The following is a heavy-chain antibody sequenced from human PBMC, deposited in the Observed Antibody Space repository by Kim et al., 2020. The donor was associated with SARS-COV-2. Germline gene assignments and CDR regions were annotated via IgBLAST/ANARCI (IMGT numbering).Heavy chain of an antibody. J-gene: IGHJ4*02. CDR1: GGSFSGYY. Sequence: SETLSLTCAVYGGSFSGYYWSWIRQPPGKGLEWIGEINHSGSTNYNPSLKSRVTISVDTSKNQFSLKLSSVTAADTAVYYCARGRVVPAAMFSVRPPSFDYWGQGTLVTVSS. CDR3: ARGRVVPAAMFSVRPPSFDY. V-gene: IGHV4-34*01. CDR2: INHSGST. D-gene: IGHD2-2*01.